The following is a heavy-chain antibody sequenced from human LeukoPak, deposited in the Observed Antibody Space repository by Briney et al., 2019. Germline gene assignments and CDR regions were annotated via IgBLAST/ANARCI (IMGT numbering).Heavy chain of an antibody. CDR3: ARFDFFSSFDP. V-gene: IGHV4-4*07. D-gene: IGHD2-21*01. J-gene: IGHJ5*02. CDR2: MYISGST. CDR1: GGSISSNY. Sequence: PSETLSLTCTVSGGSISSNYWSWIRQAPGKGLEWIGRMYISGSTNYNPSLKSRVTMSVDTSKNQFSLKLSSVTAADTAVYYCARFDFFSSFDPWGQGTLVTVSS.